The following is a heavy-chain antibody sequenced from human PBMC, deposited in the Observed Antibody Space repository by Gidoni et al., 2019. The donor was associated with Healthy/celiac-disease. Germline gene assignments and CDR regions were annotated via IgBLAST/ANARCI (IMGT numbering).Heavy chain of an antibody. Sequence: QVQLVQSGAEVKKPGASVKVSCKASGYTVTGYYMHWVRQAPGQGLEWMGWINPNSGGTNYAQKFQGRVTMTRDTSISTAYMELSRLRSDDTAVYYCATYSGYATDYYYYGMDVWGQGTTVTVSS. CDR3: ATYSGYATDYYYYGMDV. D-gene: IGHD5-12*01. J-gene: IGHJ6*02. CDR2: INPNSGGT. CDR1: GYTVTGYY. V-gene: IGHV1-2*02.